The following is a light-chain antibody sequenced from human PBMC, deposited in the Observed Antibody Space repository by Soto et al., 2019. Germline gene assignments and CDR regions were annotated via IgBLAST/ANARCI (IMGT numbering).Light chain of an antibody. J-gene: IGLJ2*01. CDR2: DVA. CDR3: SSYAGSYTL. CDR1: TADIGGYDY. Sequence: QSALTQPRSVSGSPGQSVAISCTGTTADIGGYDYVSWYQQHPGKAPKVIIFDVAKRASGVPDRFSGSKSGSTASRTISGLQVDDEADYFCSSYAGSYTLFGGGTKLTVL. V-gene: IGLV2-11*01.